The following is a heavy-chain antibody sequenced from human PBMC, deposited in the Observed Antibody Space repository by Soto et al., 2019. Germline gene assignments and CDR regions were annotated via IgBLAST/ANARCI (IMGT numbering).Heavy chain of an antibody. CDR1: GFTFSDYY. V-gene: IGHV3-11*01. CDR2: ISGDGSTI. D-gene: IGHD6-19*01. CDR3: ARDSSGWYVGTVDP. Sequence: AGGSLRLSCAASGFTFSDYYMSWIRQAPGKGLEWVSYISGDGSTINYADSVKGRFTISRDNPKNSLYLQMNSLRAEDTAVYYCARDSSGWYVGTVDPWGQGTLVTVSS. J-gene: IGHJ5*02.